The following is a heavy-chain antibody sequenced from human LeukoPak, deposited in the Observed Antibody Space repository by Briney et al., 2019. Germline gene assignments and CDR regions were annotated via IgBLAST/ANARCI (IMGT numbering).Heavy chain of an antibody. CDR1: GGTFSSYA. CDR3: AREGGNLPFDY. CDR2: IIPILGIA. D-gene: IGHD4-23*01. J-gene: IGHJ4*02. V-gene: IGHV1-69*04. Sequence: GASVKVSCKASGGTFSSYAISWVRQAPGQGLEWMGRIIPILGIANYAQKFQGRVTITADKSTSTAYMELSSLRSEDTAVYYCAREGGNLPFDYWGQGTLVTVSS.